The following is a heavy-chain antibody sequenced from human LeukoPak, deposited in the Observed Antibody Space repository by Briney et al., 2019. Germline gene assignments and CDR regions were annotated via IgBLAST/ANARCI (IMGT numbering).Heavy chain of an antibody. Sequence: MSSETLSLTCTVSGGSISSSSYYWGWIRQPPGKGLEWIGSIYYSGSTYYNPSLKSRVTISVDTSKNQFSLKLSSVTAADTAVYYCASTQLPKTYYYDSSGYYRFDYWGQGTLVTVSS. CDR1: GGSISSSSYY. V-gene: IGHV4-39*07. D-gene: IGHD3-22*01. CDR3: ASTQLPKTYYYDSSGYYRFDY. J-gene: IGHJ4*02. CDR2: IYYSGST.